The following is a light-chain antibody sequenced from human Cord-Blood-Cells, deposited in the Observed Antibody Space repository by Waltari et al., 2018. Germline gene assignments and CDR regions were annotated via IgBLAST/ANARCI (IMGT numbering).Light chain of an antibody. CDR2: DAS. CDR3: QQYDNLP. CDR1: QDISNY. J-gene: IGKJ3*01. V-gene: IGKV1-33*01. Sequence: DIQMTQSPSSLSASVGDRVTITCQASQDISNYLNWYQQKPGKAPKLLIYDASNLETGVQSMFSGSGSETDFTFTISSLQPEDIATYYCQQYDNLPFGPGTKVDIK.